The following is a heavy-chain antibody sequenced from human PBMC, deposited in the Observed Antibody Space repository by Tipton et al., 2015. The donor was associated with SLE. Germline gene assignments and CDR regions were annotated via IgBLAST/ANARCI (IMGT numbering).Heavy chain of an antibody. CDR1: GFTFSRYA. Sequence: SLRLSCSASGFTFSRYAMDWVRQAPGKGLEYVSAISNNGGYTYYADSVKGRFTISRDNSKNTLYLQMNSLRAEDTAVYYCAKGSEQWLTPLDYWGQGTLVTVSS. J-gene: IGHJ4*02. CDR2: ISNNGGYT. CDR3: AKGSEQWLTPLDY. V-gene: IGHV3-64*04. D-gene: IGHD6-19*01.